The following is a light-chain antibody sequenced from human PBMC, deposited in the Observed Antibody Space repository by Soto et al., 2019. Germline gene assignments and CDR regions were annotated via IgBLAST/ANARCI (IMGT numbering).Light chain of an antibody. CDR2: SNN. CDR3: AAWDDSLNGSWV. V-gene: IGLV1-44*01. J-gene: IGLJ3*02. Sequence: QSVLTQPPSASGTPGLRVTISCSGSSSNIGSNTVNWYQQLPGTAPKLLIYSNNQRPSGVPDRFSGSKSGTSASLAISGLQSEDEADYYCAAWDDSLNGSWVFGGGTKLTVL. CDR1: SSNIGSNT.